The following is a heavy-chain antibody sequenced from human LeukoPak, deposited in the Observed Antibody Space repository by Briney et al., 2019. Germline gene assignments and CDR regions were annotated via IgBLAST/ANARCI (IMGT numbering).Heavy chain of an antibody. CDR1: GGSISSYY. CDR3: ARILCGGDCYTEVVGAFDI. Sequence: SETLSLTCTVSGGSISSYYWSWIRQPPGKGLEWIGYIYYSGSTNYNPSLKSRVTISVDTSKDQFSLKLSSVTAADTAVYYCARILCGGDCYTEVVGAFDIWGQGTMVTVSS. D-gene: IGHD2-21*02. V-gene: IGHV4-59*01. J-gene: IGHJ3*02. CDR2: IYYSGST.